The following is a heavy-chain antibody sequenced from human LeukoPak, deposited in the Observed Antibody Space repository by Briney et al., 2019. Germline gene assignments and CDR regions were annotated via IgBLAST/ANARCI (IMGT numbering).Heavy chain of an antibody. J-gene: IGHJ6*03. D-gene: IGHD6-19*01. CDR2: ISSSGGTI. CDR1: GFTFSDYY. CDR3: ARNGGWSFYYYYYMDV. V-gene: IGHV3-11*04. Sequence: PGGSLRLSCAASGFTFSDYYMSWIRQAPGKGLEWVSYISSSGGTIYYADSVKGRFTISRDNAKNSLYLQMNSLRAEDTAVYYCARNGGWSFYYYYYMDVWGKGTTVTVSS.